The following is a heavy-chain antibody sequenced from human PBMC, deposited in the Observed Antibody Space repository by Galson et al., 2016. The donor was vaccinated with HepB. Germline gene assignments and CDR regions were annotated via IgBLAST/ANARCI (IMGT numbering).Heavy chain of an antibody. V-gene: IGHV3-23*01. Sequence: SLRLSCAASGFTFSSYAMSWVRQAPGKGLEWVSAILFRGGHPSSSASVKGRFTISRDHSKTPLARQMNSLRAEDTAVYYCATPRGYSYGYWDDTTTDYWGQGTLVTVSS. CDR2: ILFRGGHP. D-gene: IGHD5-18*01. CDR1: GFTFSSYA. CDR3: ATPRGYSYGYWDDTTTDY. J-gene: IGHJ4*02.